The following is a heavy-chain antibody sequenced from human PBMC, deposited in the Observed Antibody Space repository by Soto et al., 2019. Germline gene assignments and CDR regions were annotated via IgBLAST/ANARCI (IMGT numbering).Heavy chain of an antibody. V-gene: IGHV3-33*01. D-gene: IGHD6-13*01. J-gene: IGHJ4*02. CDR1: GFTFSSYG. CDR3: ARGRSSSSWDYFDY. CDR2: IWYDGSNK. Sequence: ESGGGVVQPGRSLRLSCAASGFTFSSYGMHWVRQAPGKGLEWVAVIWYDGSNKYYADSVKGRFTISRDNSKNTLYLQMNSLRAEDTAVYYCARGRSSSSWDYFDYWGQGTLVTVSS.